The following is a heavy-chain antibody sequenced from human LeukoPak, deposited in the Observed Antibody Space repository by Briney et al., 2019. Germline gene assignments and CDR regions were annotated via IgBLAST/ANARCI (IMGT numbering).Heavy chain of an antibody. CDR1: GFTFSSYS. CDR3: ARDGYSSSFYVFDY. CDR2: ISSSSSYI. J-gene: IGHJ4*02. V-gene: IGHV3-21*01. D-gene: IGHD6-13*01. Sequence: GGSLRLSCAASGFTFSSYSMNWVRQAPGKGLEWVSSISSSSSYIYYAGSVKGRFTISRDNAKNSLYLQMNSLRAEDTAVYYCARDGYSSSFYVFDYWGQGTLVTVSS.